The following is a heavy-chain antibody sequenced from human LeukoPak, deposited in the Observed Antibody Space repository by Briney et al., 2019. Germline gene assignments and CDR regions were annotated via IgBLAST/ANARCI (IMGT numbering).Heavy chain of an antibody. CDR2: LTGGDIT. V-gene: IGHV3-23*01. CDR1: GFSFTSYA. CDR3: AKVLWFGEPDAFDV. J-gene: IGHJ3*01. D-gene: IGHD3-10*01. Sequence: GGSLRLSCTASGFSFTSYALNWVRQAPGKGLEWVSTLTGGDITYYADSVKGRFTISRDSSKNTLYLQMNSLRAEDTAKYYCAKVLWFGEPDAFDVWGQGTMVTVSS.